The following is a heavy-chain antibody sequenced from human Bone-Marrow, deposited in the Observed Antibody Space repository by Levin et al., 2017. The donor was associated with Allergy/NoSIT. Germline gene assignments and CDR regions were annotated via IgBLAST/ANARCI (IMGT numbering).Heavy chain of an antibody. CDR1: GFTFSSYS. Sequence: PGESLKISCAASGFTFSSYSMNWVRQAPGKGLEWVSSISSSSSYIYYADSVKGRFTISRDNAKNSLYLQMNSLRAEDTAVYYCARAYRYCSGGSCYRNPLNYYYYGMDVWGQGTTVTVSS. CDR2: ISSSSSYI. V-gene: IGHV3-21*01. CDR3: ARAYRYCSGGSCYRNPLNYYYYGMDV. J-gene: IGHJ6*02. D-gene: IGHD2-15*01.